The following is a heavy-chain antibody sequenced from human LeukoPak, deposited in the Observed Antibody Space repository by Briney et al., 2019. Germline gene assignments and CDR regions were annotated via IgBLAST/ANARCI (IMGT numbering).Heavy chain of an antibody. CDR2: ISYDGSDK. V-gene: IGHV3-30*04. CDR1: GFTFSDYA. D-gene: IGHD3-22*01. J-gene: IGHJ4*02. CDR3: AKDPTSYYYDSSVDY. Sequence: GRSLRLSCTVSGFTFSDYAMHWVRQAPGKGLEWVASISYDGSDKYYADSVKGRFTISRDNSKNTLYLQMNSLRAEDTAVYYCAKDPTSYYYDSSVDYWGQGTLVTVSS.